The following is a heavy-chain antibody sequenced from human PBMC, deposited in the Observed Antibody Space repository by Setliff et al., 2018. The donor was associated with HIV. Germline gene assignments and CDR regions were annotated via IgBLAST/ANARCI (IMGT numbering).Heavy chain of an antibody. D-gene: IGHD3-16*01. CDR1: GGSISSGGYS. J-gene: IGHJ4*02. CDR2: ISGSGGTT. CDR3: ANGAGYFDY. Sequence: PSETLSLTCAVSGGSISSGGYSWSWIRQPPGQGLDWVAAISGSGGTTNYADTVKGRFTISRDNYKNTLYLQMNRRRAEDTAEYYCANGAGYFDYWGQGTLVTVSS. V-gene: IGHV3-23*01.